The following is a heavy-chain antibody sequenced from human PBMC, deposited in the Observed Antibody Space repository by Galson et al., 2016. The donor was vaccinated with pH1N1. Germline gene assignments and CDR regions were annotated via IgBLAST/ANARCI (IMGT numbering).Heavy chain of an antibody. Sequence: PALVKPTQTLTLTCTFSGFSLSTSGMCVSWIRQPPGKALEWLAHIDWDDDKYYSTSLKTRLTISKDTSENQVVLTMTNMDPVDTATYYCARMRYGDYSDWFDPWGQGTLVTVSS. CDR2: IDWDDDK. D-gene: IGHD4-17*01. J-gene: IGHJ5*02. V-gene: IGHV2-70*01. CDR1: GFSLSTSGMC. CDR3: ARMRYGDYSDWFDP.